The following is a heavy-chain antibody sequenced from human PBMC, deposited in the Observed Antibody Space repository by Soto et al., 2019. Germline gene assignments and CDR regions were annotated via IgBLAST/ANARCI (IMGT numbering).Heavy chain of an antibody. CDR2: IYYRGRT. CDR1: GGSVSSGNYY. Sequence: PSETLSLTCTVSGGSVSSGNYYWSLIRQPPGKGLEWIGYIYYRGRTNYNPSLKSRLTMSVDTSKNQFSLKLRSVTAADTAVYYCARTAGLVGPTDFDYWGQGTLVTVSS. CDR3: ARTAGLVGPTDFDY. J-gene: IGHJ4*02. V-gene: IGHV4-61*01. D-gene: IGHD1-26*01.